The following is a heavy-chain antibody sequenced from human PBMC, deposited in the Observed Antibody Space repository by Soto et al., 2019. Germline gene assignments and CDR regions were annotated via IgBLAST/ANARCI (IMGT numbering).Heavy chain of an antibody. CDR1: GFTFSSYA. V-gene: IGHV3-23*01. CDR3: AKYGRSPVIAAGVR. J-gene: IGHJ4*02. CDR2: ISGSGGST. D-gene: IGHD6-25*01. Sequence: EVQLLESGGGLVQPGGSLRLSCAASGFTFSSYAMSWVRQAPGKGLEWVSAISGSGGSTYYADSVKGRFTISRDNSKNTRYLQMNSLRAEDTAVYYCAKYGRSPVIAAGVRWGQGTLVTVSS.